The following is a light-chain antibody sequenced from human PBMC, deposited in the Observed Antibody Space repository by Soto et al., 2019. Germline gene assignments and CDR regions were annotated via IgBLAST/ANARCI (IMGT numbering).Light chain of an antibody. CDR3: SSYTSSSTRV. CDR2: EVS. J-gene: IGLJ1*01. V-gene: IGLV2-14*01. CDR1: SSNIGAYNY. Sequence: QSALTQPASVSGSPGQSITISCTGTSSNIGAYNYVSWYQQHPGKAPKLMIYEVSNRPSGVSNRFSGFKSGNTASLTISGLQAEDEADYYCSSYTSSSTRVFGTGTKLTVL.